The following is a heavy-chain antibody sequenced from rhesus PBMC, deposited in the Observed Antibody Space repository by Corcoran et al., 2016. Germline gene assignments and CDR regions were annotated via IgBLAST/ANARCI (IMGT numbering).Heavy chain of an antibody. V-gene: IGHV1-200*01. J-gene: IGHJ3*01. CDR1: GYTFTSYY. CDR3: ARGDWDCSGGVCYEYDAFDF. CDR2: INPSNGNT. Sequence: QVQLVQSGAEVKKPGTSVKLSCKASGYTFTSYYINWVRQAPGQVLEWMGWINPSNGNTVDAQKFQGRVTMTRDTATSTAYMELNSLRSEDTAVYYCARGDWDCSGGVCYEYDAFDFWGQGLRVTVSS. D-gene: IGHD2-8*01.